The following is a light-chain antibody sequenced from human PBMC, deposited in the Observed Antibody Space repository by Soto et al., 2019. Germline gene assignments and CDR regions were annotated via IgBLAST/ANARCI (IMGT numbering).Light chain of an antibody. J-gene: IGLJ3*02. CDR2: LEGSGSY. Sequence: QAVVTQSSAASASLGSSGKLTCTLSSGHSSYIIAWHQQQPGKAPRYLMKLEGSGSYNKGSGVPDRFSGSSSGADRYLTISNLQFEDEADYYCGTWDSNTHTVFGGGTKLTVL. CDR3: GTWDSNTHTV. V-gene: IGLV4-60*02. CDR1: SGHSSYI.